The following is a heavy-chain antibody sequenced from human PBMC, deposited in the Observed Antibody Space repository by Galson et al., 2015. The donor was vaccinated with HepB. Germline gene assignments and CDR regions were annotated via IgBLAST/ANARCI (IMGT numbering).Heavy chain of an antibody. J-gene: IGHJ2*01. V-gene: IGHV3-15*01. CDR1: GFTFSNAW. Sequence: SLRLSCAASGFTFSNAWMNWVRQAPGKGLEWVGRIKSKTDGGTTDYAAPVKGRTTISRDDSKNTLYLQMNSLKTEDTAVYYCTKDSPDNDYDDSSGYYLVCFDLWGRATLVTVSS. CDR3: TKDSPDNDYDDSSGYYLVCFDL. CDR2: IKSKTDGGTT. D-gene: IGHD3-22*01.